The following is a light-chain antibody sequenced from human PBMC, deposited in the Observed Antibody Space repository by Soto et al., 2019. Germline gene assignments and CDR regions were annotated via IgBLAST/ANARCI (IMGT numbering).Light chain of an antibody. CDR3: QKYSNGPL. J-gene: IGKJ5*01. V-gene: IGKV1-27*01. CDR1: QVIGNY. CDR2: ASS. Sequence: DIQMTQSPSSLSASVGDRVTITCRARQVIGNYLAWYHQKPVKAPRLLIYASSSLLSGVPSRFSGSGSGTDFTLTICRQQPEDVATYYCQKYSNGPLFGQGTRLEIK.